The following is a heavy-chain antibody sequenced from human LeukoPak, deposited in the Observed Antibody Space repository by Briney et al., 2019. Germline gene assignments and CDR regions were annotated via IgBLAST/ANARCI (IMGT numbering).Heavy chain of an antibody. CDR1: GASISALY. CDR3: ARHHGHQFSDSWYLRGSFDY. J-gene: IGHJ4*02. D-gene: IGHD6-13*01. CDR2: TYY. Sequence: PSETLSLTCAVYGASISALYWGWIRQSPGKGLEWIGYTYYNPSLKSRVTISLDTSKNQFSLRVTSVTAADTAIYYCARHHGHQFSDSWYLRGSFDYWGRGILVAVSS. V-gene: IGHV4-59*08.